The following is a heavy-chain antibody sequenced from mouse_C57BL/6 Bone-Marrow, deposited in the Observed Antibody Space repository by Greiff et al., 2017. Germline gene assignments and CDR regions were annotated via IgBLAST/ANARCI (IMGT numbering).Heavy chain of an antibody. Sequence: EVKLVESGPELVKPGASVKISCTASGYSFTDYNMNWVHQTTGKSLEWIGVINPNYGTPCYNQKFTGKATLTVDQSSRTAYMLLNSLTSDDSAVDDCASSDYWGQGTTVTVSS. CDR1: GYSFTDYN. CDR3: ASSDY. V-gene: IGHV1-39*01. J-gene: IGHJ2*01. CDR2: INPNYGTP.